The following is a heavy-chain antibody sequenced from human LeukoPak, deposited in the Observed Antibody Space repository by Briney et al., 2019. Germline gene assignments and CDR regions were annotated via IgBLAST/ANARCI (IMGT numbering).Heavy chain of an antibody. CDR2: INPNSGGT. CDR3: ARDRLPYYYDSSGLDY. Sequence: ASVKVSCKASGYTFTGYYMHWVRQAPGQGLEWMGWINPNSGGTNYAQKFQGRVTMTRDTSISTAYMELSRLRSEDTAVYYCARDRLPYYYDSSGLDYWGQGTLVTVSS. V-gene: IGHV1-2*02. CDR1: GYTFTGYY. J-gene: IGHJ4*02. D-gene: IGHD3-22*01.